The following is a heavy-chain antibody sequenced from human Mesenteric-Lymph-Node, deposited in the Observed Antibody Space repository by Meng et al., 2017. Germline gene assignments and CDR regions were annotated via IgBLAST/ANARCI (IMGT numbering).Heavy chain of an antibody. V-gene: IGHV3-33*01. J-gene: IGHJ6*02. CDR1: GFTFSSYG. CDR2: IWYDGSNK. CDR3: ARDNPADRSFGDFTYYLGYYGMDV. Sequence: GESLKISCAASGFTFSSYGMHWVRQAPGKGLEWVAVIWYDGSNKYYADSVKGRFTISRDNSKNTLYLQMNSLRAEDTAVYYCARDNPADRSFGDFTYYLGYYGMDVWGQGTTVTVSS. D-gene: IGHD2/OR15-2a*01.